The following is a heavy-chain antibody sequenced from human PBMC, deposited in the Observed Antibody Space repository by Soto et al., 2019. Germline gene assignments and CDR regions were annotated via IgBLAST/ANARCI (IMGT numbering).Heavy chain of an antibody. CDR1: GFTVSSNY. Sequence: GGSLRLSCAASGFTVSSNYMSWVRQAPGKGLEWVSLIYSGGSTYYPDSLKGRFTISRDNSNNTLYLQMNYLRAEDTAVYYCARVTSYYYDTSGPDIWGQGTMVTVSS. D-gene: IGHD3-22*01. CDR2: IYSGGST. CDR3: ARVTSYYYDTSGPDI. V-gene: IGHV3-66*01. J-gene: IGHJ3*02.